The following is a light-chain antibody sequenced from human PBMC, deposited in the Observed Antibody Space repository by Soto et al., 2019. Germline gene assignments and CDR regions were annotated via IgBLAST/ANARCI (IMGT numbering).Light chain of an antibody. CDR1: QSISIW. Sequence: DIHMTQSPSTLSASVGDRVTITYRASQSISIWLAWYQQKPGRAPNLLIYGTSSLESGVPSRFSGSGSGTDFTLTISSLQPDDFATYYCQHYDDYSWTFGQGTKVEIK. V-gene: IGKV1-5*03. J-gene: IGKJ1*01. CDR2: GTS. CDR3: QHYDDYSWT.